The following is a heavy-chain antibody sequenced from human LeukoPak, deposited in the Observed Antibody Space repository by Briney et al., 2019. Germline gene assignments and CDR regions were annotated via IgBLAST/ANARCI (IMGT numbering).Heavy chain of an antibody. CDR1: GFTFSSYA. D-gene: IGHD3-22*01. J-gene: IGHJ4*02. Sequence: GLSLRLSCSASGFTFSSYAMHWVRQAPGKGLEYVSAINSNGGSTYYADSVKGRFTISRDNSKNTLYLQMSSLRAEDTAVYYCVKGNPYYYDSSGYSPYWGQGTLVTVSS. CDR2: INSNGGST. CDR3: VKGNPYYYDSSGYSPY. V-gene: IGHV3-64D*09.